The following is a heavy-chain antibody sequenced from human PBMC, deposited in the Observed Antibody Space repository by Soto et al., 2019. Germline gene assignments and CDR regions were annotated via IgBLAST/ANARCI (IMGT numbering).Heavy chain of an antibody. V-gene: IGHV3-23*01. CDR3: ARDLSPYSDYYDESSSETWFDP. D-gene: IGHD3-22*01. Sequence: HPGGSLRLSCAASGFPFSDHAMHWVRQTPGKGLEWVSAITGRGDSTYYADSVKGRFTISRDNSKSTLYLQMNSLRAEDTALYYCARDLSPYSDYYDESSSETWFDPWGQGTLVTVSS. J-gene: IGHJ5*02. CDR2: ITGRGDST. CDR1: GFPFSDHA.